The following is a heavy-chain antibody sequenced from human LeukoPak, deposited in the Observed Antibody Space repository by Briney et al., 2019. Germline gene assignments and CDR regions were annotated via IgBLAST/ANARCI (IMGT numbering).Heavy chain of an antibody. CDR3: AKAQGSGWYGSPFDY. Sequence: PGGSLRLSCAASGFTFSSYEMNWVRQAPGKGLEWVSYISSSGSTIYYADSVKGRFTISRDNAKNSLYLQMNSLRAEDTALYYCAKAQGSGWYGSPFDYWGQGTLVTVSS. CDR2: ISSSGSTI. J-gene: IGHJ4*02. V-gene: IGHV3-48*03. CDR1: GFTFSSYE. D-gene: IGHD6-19*01.